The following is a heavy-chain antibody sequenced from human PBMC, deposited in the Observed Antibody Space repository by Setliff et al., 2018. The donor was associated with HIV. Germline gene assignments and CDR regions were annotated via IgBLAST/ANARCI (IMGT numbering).Heavy chain of an antibody. V-gene: IGHV3-23*01. Sequence: ETLSLTCTVSGGSISGSYYYWSWVRQAPGKGLEWVSAISGSGGSTYYADSVKGRFTISRDNSKNTLYLQMDSLRAEDRAVYYCAKDQRGYSYGFFDYWGQGTLVTVSS. CDR1: GGSISGSYY. D-gene: IGHD5-18*01. CDR3: AKDQRGYSYGFFDY. CDR2: ISGSGGST. J-gene: IGHJ4*02.